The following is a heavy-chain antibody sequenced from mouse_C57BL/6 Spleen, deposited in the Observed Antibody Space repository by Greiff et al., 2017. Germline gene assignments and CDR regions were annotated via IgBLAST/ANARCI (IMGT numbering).Heavy chain of an antibody. V-gene: IGHV1-42*01. CDR2: INPSTGGT. J-gene: IGHJ4*01. Sequence: VQLQQSGPELVKPGASVKISCKASGYSFTGYYMNWVKQSPEKSLEWIGEINPSTGGTTYNQKFKAKATLTVDKSSSTAYMQLKSLTAEDSAVYYCARYSSLYAMDYWGQGTSVTVSS. CDR1: GYSFTGYY. D-gene: IGHD1-1*01. CDR3: ARYSSLYAMDY.